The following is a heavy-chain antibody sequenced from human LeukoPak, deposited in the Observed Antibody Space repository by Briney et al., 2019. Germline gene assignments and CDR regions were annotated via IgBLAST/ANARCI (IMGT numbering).Heavy chain of an antibody. Sequence: GGSLRLSCAAPGFTFSSYWMSWVRQAPGKGLEWVANIKQDGSEKYYVDAVKGRFTISRDNAKNSLYLQMNSLRAEDTAVYYCARGQLVVPAAVRYWGQGTLVTVSS. D-gene: IGHD2-2*01. CDR3: ARGQLVVPAAVRY. J-gene: IGHJ4*02. CDR1: GFTFSSYW. CDR2: IKQDGSEK. V-gene: IGHV3-7*01.